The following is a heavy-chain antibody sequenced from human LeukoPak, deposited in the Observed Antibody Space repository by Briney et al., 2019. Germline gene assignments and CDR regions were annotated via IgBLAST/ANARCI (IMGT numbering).Heavy chain of an antibody. D-gene: IGHD3-10*01. CDR2: IYYSGSP. Sequence: SETLSLTCTVSGYSISNDYYWGWIRQPPGKGLEWIGSIYYSGSPYYNPSFKSRVTISVDTSKKQFSLKLSSVTAADTAVYYCARHVGFITMVRGVINNNWFDPWGQGTLVTVSS. J-gene: IGHJ5*02. CDR1: GYSISNDYY. V-gene: IGHV4-38-2*02. CDR3: ARHVGFITMVRGVINNNWFDP.